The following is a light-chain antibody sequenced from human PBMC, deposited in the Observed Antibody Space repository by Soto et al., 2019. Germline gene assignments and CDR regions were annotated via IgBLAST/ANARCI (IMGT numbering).Light chain of an antibody. J-gene: IGLJ2*01. V-gene: IGLV2-11*01. CDR1: TGDVGAYNF. Sequence: QSALTQPRSVSGSPGQSVTISCTGTTGDVGAYNFVSWYQLHPGKAPKLMIYEVIKRPSGVPDRFSGSKSGNRASLTVSGLQAEDEADYYCSSYAGSNIMVFGGGTKLTVL. CDR3: SSYAGSNIMV. CDR2: EVI.